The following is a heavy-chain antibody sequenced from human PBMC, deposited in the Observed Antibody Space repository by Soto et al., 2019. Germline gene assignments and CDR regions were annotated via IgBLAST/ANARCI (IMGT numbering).Heavy chain of an antibody. J-gene: IGHJ6*03. CDR3: ARDPPRGFNLLDYYYYYMDV. CDR2: ISAYNGNT. V-gene: IGHV1-18*01. Sequence: ASVKVSCKASGYTFTSYGISWVRQAPGQGLERMGWISAYNGNTNYAQKLQGRVTMTTDTSTGTAYMELRSLRSDDTAVYYCARDPPRGFNLLDYYYYYMDVWGKGTTVTVSS. CDR1: GYTFTSYG. D-gene: IGHD1-26*01.